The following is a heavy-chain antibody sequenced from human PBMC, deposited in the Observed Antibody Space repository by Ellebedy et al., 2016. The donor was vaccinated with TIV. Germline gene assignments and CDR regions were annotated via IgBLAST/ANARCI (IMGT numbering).Heavy chain of an antibody. D-gene: IGHD3-16*02. Sequence: GESLKISXAASGFTFSSYWMSWVRQAPGKGLEWVANINVDGSEKYYADSVKGRFTISRDNAKNSLYLQMNSLRAEDTTVYYCAPRGYDYVWGSYRPLFWGQGTLVTVSS. CDR2: INVDGSEK. J-gene: IGHJ4*02. V-gene: IGHV3-7*01. CDR1: GFTFSSYW. CDR3: APRGYDYVWGSYRPLF.